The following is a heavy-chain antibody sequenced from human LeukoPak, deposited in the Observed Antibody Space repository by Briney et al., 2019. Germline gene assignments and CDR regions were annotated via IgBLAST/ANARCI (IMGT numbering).Heavy chain of an antibody. V-gene: IGHV4-34*01. CDR1: GGSFSGYY. J-gene: IGHJ4*02. CDR2: INHSGSA. CDR3: ARTEIWSSSYYFGY. D-gene: IGHD3-10*01. Sequence: SETLSLTCAVYGGSFSGYYWSWIRQPPGKGLEWIGEINHSGSANYNPSLKSRVTISVDTSKNQFSLKLSSVTAADTAVYYCARTEIWSSSYYFGYWGQGTLVTVSS.